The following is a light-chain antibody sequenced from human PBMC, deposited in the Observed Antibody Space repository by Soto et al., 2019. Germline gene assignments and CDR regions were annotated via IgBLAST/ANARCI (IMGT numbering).Light chain of an antibody. CDR1: QSVSSN. CDR3: QHYTSWPPWT. V-gene: IGKV3-15*01. CDR2: GAS. J-gene: IGKJ1*01. Sequence: EIVMTQSPATLSMSPGERATLSCRASQSVSSNLAWYQQKPGQPPRLLIYGASARATGIRARFSGSGSGTEFTLTISSLHSAGFAGYYCQHYTSWPPWTCGQGTRVVIK.